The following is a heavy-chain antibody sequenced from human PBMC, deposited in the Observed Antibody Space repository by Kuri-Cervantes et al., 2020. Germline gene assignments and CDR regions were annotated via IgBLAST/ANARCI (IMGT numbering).Heavy chain of an antibody. Sequence: SVNVSRKDSGYTLTGYYMHWVRQAPGPRLEWMGWINPNSGVTKYAQKFQGRDTMTRDTSISTDYMELSRLSSDVTAVYNGARLYYGSGRYPHFDYWGQGTLVTVSS. CDR1: GYTLTGYY. CDR2: INPNSGVT. V-gene: IGHV1-2*02. CDR3: ARLYYGSGRYPHFDY. J-gene: IGHJ4*01. D-gene: IGHD3-10*01.